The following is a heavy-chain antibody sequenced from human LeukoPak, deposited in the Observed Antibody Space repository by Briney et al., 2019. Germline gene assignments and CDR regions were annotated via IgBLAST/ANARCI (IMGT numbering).Heavy chain of an antibody. CDR3: ARHGTISSESYFDY. D-gene: IGHD1-14*01. Sequence: SETLSLTCTVSGGSISSYYWNWIRHPPGKGLERIGYIHNSGRTNYNPSLKSRVTGFVDTSKNQVSLRLSSVTAADTAVYYCARHGTISSESYFDYWGQGALVTVSS. V-gene: IGHV4-59*08. J-gene: IGHJ4*02. CDR1: GGSISSYY. CDR2: IHNSGRT.